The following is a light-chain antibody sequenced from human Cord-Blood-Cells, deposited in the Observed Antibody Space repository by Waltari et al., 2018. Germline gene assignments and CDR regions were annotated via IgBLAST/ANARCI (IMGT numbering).Light chain of an antibody. CDR3: SSYTSSSTRV. CDR2: DVS. Sequence: QSALTQPATVSGSPGQSITLSCTGTSRDVGGYNYVSWYQQHPGKAPKLMSYDVSNRPSGVSNRFSGSKSGNTASLTISWLQAEDEADYYCSSYTSSSTRVFGTGTKVTVL. V-gene: IGLV2-14*03. CDR1: SRDVGGYNY. J-gene: IGLJ1*01.